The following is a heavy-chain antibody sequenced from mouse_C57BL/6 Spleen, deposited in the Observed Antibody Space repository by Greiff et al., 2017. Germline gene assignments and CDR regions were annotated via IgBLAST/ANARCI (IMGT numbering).Heavy chain of an antibody. J-gene: IGHJ2*01. CDR1: GYTFTDYN. Sequence: VQLKESGPELVKPGASVKMSCKASGYTFTDYNMHWVKQSHGKSLEWIGYINPNNGGTSYNQKFKGKATLTVNKSSSTAYMELRSLTSEDSAVYYCARELARGFDYWGQGTTLTVSS. D-gene: IGHD4-1*01. CDR3: ARELARGFDY. V-gene: IGHV1-22*01. CDR2: INPNNGGT.